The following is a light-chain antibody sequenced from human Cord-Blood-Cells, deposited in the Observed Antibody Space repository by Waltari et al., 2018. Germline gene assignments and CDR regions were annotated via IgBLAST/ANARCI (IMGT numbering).Light chain of an antibody. CDR3: QQYDSTPWT. V-gene: IGKV4-1*01. CDR1: QSVLYSSNNKNY. J-gene: IGKJ1*01. CDR2: WAA. Sequence: DIVMTQSPDSLAVSLGERATINCKSSQSVLYSSNNKNYLAWYQQKPGQPPKLLIYWAATLESEVPDLVSGSGSGTDFTLTIISLQAEDVAVYYCQQYDSTPWTFGQVTKVEIK.